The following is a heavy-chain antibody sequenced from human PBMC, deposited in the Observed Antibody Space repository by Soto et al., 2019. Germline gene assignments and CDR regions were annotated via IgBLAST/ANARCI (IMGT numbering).Heavy chain of an antibody. Sequence: ASVKVSCKASGGTFSSYTISWVRQAPGRGLEWMGRIIPILGIANYAQKFQGRVTITADKSTSTAYMELSSLRSEDTAVYYCATQWLVRGNYYYMDVWGKGTTVTVSS. V-gene: IGHV1-69*02. CDR3: ATQWLVRGNYYYMDV. CDR2: IIPILGIA. CDR1: GGTFSSYT. D-gene: IGHD6-19*01. J-gene: IGHJ6*03.